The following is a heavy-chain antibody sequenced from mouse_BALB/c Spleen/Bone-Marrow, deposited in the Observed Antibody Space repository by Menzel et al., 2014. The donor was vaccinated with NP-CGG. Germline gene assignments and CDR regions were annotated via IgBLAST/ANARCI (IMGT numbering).Heavy chain of an antibody. Sequence: VKLMESGPGLVAPSQSLSITCTVSGFSLTSYGVHWVRRPPGKGLEWLGVIWAGGSTNYNSALMSRLSISKDNSKSQVFLKMNSLQTDDTAMYYCAREPSTMITTGFAYWGQGTLVTVSA. CDR3: AREPSTMITTGFAY. D-gene: IGHD2-4*01. CDR1: GFSLTSYG. CDR2: IWAGGST. V-gene: IGHV2-9*02. J-gene: IGHJ3*01.